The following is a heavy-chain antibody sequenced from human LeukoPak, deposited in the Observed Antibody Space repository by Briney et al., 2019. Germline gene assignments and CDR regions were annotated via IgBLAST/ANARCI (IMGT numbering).Heavy chain of an antibody. D-gene: IGHD3-16*01. J-gene: IGHJ4*02. Sequence: SETLSLTCNVSGDFVNNYYWSWIRQPPGKELEWIGYNYYTGSTSYNPSLKSRVTISIDTSKKQFSLKLSSVTAADTAVYYCARRGEFSEFDYWGQGTLVTVSS. V-gene: IGHV4-59*02. CDR3: ARRGEFSEFDY. CDR1: GDFVNNYY. CDR2: NYYTGST.